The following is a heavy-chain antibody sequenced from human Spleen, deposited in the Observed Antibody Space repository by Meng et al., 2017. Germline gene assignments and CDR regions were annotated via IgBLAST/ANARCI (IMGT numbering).Heavy chain of an antibody. D-gene: IGHD2-21*02. CDR1: GFTFSSYG. J-gene: IGHJ4*02. CDR2: IWYDGSNK. Sequence: GGSLRLSCAASGFTFSSYGMHWVRQAPGKGREWVAVIWYDGSNKYYADSVKGRFTISRDNSKNTLYLQMNSLRAEDTAVYYCARAPGGVTTRVGNYWGQGTLVTVSS. CDR3: ARAPGGVTTRVGNY. V-gene: IGHV3-33*01.